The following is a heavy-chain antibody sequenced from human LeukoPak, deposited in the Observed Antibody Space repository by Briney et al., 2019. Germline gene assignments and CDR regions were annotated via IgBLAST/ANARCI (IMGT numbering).Heavy chain of an antibody. CDR1: GXTVSSNY. CDR2: IYTGGNT. CDR3: AEIAGGAYFDY. V-gene: IGHV3-66*01. Sequence: PGGSLRLSWAASGXTVSSNYVAWVRQAPGKGLEWVSVIYTGGNTYYPDSVKGRFTISRDNSKNTVFLQMNSLRAEDTAVYYCAEIAGGAYFDYWGQGTLVTVSS. J-gene: IGHJ4*02. D-gene: IGHD2-21*01.